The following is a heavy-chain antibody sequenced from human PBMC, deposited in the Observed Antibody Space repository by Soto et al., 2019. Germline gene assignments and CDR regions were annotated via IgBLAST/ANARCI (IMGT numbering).Heavy chain of an antibody. CDR2: ISYDGSNK. Sequence: GGSLRLSCAASGFTFSSYGMHWVRQAPGKGLEWVAVISYDGSNKYYADYVKGRFTISRDNSKNTLYLQMNSLRAEDTAVYYCAKDMPPGGYCSGGSCSGYYYYGMDVWGQGTTVTVSS. V-gene: IGHV3-30*18. CDR3: AKDMPPGGYCSGGSCSGYYYYGMDV. D-gene: IGHD2-15*01. J-gene: IGHJ6*02. CDR1: GFTFSSYG.